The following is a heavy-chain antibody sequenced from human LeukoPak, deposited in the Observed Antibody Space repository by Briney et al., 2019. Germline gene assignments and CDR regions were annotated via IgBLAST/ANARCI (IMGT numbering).Heavy chain of an antibody. Sequence: EASVKVSCKASGYTFSSHDLNWVRQAPGHGLEWMGWLSTDNDDTGYAQKFQGRVTMTRDTSISRVYMELRSLTSDDTAGYYCASVGLAAETSGIYYWGRGTLVTVSA. CDR3: ASVGLAAETSGIYY. D-gene: IGHD6-13*01. V-gene: IGHV1-8*01. J-gene: IGHJ4*01. CDR2: LSTDNDDT. CDR1: GYTFSSHD.